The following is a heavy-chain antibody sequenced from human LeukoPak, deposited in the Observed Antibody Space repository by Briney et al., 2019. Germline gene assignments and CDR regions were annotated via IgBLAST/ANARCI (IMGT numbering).Heavy chain of an antibody. CDR1: GFTFSSYG. D-gene: IGHD1-26*01. V-gene: IGHV3-30*02. Sequence: GGSLRLSCAASGFTFSSYGMHWVRQAPGKGLEWVAFIRYDGSNKYYADSVKGRFTISRDDSKNTLYLQMNSLKTEDTAVYYCTTDLVWVPWGQGTLVTVSS. J-gene: IGHJ5*02. CDR3: TTDLVWVP. CDR2: IRYDGSNK.